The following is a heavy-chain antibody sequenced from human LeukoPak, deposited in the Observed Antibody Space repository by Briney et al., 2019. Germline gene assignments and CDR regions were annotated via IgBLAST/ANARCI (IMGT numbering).Heavy chain of an antibody. V-gene: IGHV3-9*03. CDR1: GFTFDDYA. Sequence: GGSLRLSCAASGFTFDDYAMHWVRQAPGRGLERVSGISWNSGSIGYADSVKGRFTISRDNAKNSLYLQMNSLRAEDMALYYCAKAIPTGNAFDIWGQGTMVTVSS. CDR2: ISWNSGSI. CDR3: AKAIPTGNAFDI. D-gene: IGHD1-14*01. J-gene: IGHJ3*02.